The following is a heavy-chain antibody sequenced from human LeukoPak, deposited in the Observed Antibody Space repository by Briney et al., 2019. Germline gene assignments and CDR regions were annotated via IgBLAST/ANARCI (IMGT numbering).Heavy chain of an antibody. CDR2: IYSGGTT. CDR3: TRGGSVPATRAFDY. Sequence: GGSLRLSCADSGFTFSRSCMNWVRQAPGKGLGWVSVIYSGGTTCYADSVRGRFTISRDNTKNTVYLQMNSLRVEDTAVYYCTRGGSVPATRAFDYWGQGTLVTVSS. J-gene: IGHJ4*02. V-gene: IGHV3-66*01. CDR1: GFTFSRSC. D-gene: IGHD5-24*01.